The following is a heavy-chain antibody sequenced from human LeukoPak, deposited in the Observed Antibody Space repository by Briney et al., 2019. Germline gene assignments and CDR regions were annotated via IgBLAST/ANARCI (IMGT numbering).Heavy chain of an antibody. J-gene: IGHJ4*02. Sequence: GSSVKVSCKASGGTFSSYAISWVRQAPGQGLEGMGGIIPIFGTANYAQKFQGRVTITADESTSTAYMELSSLRSEDTAVYYCARDQPMVRGVHPLDYWGQGTLVTVSS. V-gene: IGHV1-69*01. CDR2: IIPIFGTA. CDR3: ARDQPMVRGVHPLDY. CDR1: GGTFSSYA. D-gene: IGHD3-10*01.